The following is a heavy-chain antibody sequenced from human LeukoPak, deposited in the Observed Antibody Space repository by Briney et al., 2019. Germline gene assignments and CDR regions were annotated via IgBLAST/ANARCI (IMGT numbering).Heavy chain of an antibody. Sequence: GGSLRLSCAASGLTVSSNYMTWVRQAPGKGLEWVSVIYRDGSTYYADSVKGRFTISRDNSKNTVYPQMNSLRAEDTAVYYCARGLGYCSSGSCYPFDYWGQGTLVTVSS. D-gene: IGHD2-15*01. CDR3: ARGLGYCSSGSCYPFDY. CDR1: GLTVSSNY. V-gene: IGHV3-53*01. CDR2: IYRDGST. J-gene: IGHJ4*02.